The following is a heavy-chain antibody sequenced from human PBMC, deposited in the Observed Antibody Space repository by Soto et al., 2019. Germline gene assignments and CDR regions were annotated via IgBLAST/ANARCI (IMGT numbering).Heavy chain of an antibody. CDR2: MYYSGST. CDR3: ATQPRYDSSGYFFY. V-gene: IGHV4-38-2*01. Sequence: SETLSLTCAVSGYSISSGFSWGWIRQPPGKGLEWIGDMYYSGSTNYNPSLKARITISADTSKKQFSLELRSVTAADTAVYYCATQPRYDSSGYFFYWGQGRLVTVS. CDR1: GYSISSGFS. D-gene: IGHD3-22*01. J-gene: IGHJ4*02.